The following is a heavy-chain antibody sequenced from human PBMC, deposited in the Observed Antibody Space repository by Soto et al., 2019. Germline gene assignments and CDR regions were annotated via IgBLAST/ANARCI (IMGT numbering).Heavy chain of an antibody. J-gene: IGHJ4*02. CDR1: GGSISSGDYY. CDR2: IYYSGST. D-gene: IGHD6-19*01. Sequence: KPSETLSLTCTVSGGSISSGDYYWSWIRQPPGKGLEWIGYIYYSGSTYYNPSLKSRVTISVDTSKNQFSLKLSSVTAADTAVYYCARIAVAGTKDFDYWGQETLVTVSS. V-gene: IGHV4-30-4*01. CDR3: ARIAVAGTKDFDY.